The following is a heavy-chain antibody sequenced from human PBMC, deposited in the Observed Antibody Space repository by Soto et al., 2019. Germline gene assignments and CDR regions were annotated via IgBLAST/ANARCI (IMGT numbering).Heavy chain of an antibody. D-gene: IGHD2-21*02. CDR3: ARGREVVTAKLWASAFDI. Sequence: GASVKVSCKASGYSFTSYYIHWVRQAPGQGLEWMGIIDPSDGSTRYVQKFQGRVTMTRDSSTSTVYMELTSLRSEDTAVHFCARGREVVTAKLWASAFDIWGQGTVVTVSS. J-gene: IGHJ3*02. CDR1: GYSFTSYY. V-gene: IGHV1-46*01. CDR2: IDPSDGST.